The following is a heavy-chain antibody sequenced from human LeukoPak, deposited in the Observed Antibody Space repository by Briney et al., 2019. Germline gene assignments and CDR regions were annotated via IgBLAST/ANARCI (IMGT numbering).Heavy chain of an antibody. D-gene: IGHD4/OR15-4a*01. CDR3: ASDLGRVANDYYFDS. V-gene: IGHV4-59*11. CDR1: GASISSHY. Sequence: SETLSLTCTISGASISSHYWSWIRQPPGKELEWIGYIDNGGSPKYSPSLRSRVTISVVTSKNQFSLKLNSVTAADTAVYYCASDLGRVANDYYFDSWGQGTLVTVSS. J-gene: IGHJ4*02. CDR2: IDNGGSP.